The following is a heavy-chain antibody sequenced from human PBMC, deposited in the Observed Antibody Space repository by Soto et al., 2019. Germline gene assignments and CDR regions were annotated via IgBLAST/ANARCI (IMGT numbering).Heavy chain of an antibody. D-gene: IGHD3-3*01. CDR1: GFSLSTSGVG. J-gene: IGHJ4*02. V-gene: IGHV2-5*01. CDR2: IYWNDDK. Sequence: QITLKESGPTLVKPTQTLTLTCTFSGFSLSTSGVGVGWIRQPPGKALEWLALIYWNDDKRYSPSLKSRLTITKDTSKNQVVLTMTNMDPVDTATYYCAHRLPYYDFWRGHYFDYWGQGTLVTVSS. CDR3: AHRLPYYDFWRGHYFDY.